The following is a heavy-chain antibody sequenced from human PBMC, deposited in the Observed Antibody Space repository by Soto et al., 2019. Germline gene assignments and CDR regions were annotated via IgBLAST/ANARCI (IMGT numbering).Heavy chain of an antibody. J-gene: IGHJ4*02. CDR1: DGSFSGYY. D-gene: IGHD4-17*01. CDR3: ARHGDCYFDY. Sequence: QVQLQQWGAGLLKSSETLSLTCSVYDGSFSGYYWSWIRQPPGKGLEWIGEIRHSGITKYNPSLKSRVTISVDTSKNQFSLRLTSVTAADTAVYYCARHGDCYFDYWGQGTLVTVSS. CDR2: IRHSGIT. V-gene: IGHV4-34*01.